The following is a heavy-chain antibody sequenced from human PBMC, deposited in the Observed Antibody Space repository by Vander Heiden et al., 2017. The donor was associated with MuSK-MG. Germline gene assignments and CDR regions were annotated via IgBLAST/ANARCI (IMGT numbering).Heavy chain of an antibody. CDR1: GFPLGSYR. V-gene: IGHV3-48*01. CDR2: ISSSSSTI. CDR3: ARDTAAGTTDAFDI. D-gene: IGHD6-13*01. J-gene: IGHJ3*02. Sequence: EVQLVESGGGLAQPGGSLSLPCAPSGFPLGSYRMYGVRQAPGKGLEWFSYISSSSSTIYYADSVKGRFTISRDNAKNSLYLQMNSLRAEDTAVYYCARDTAAGTTDAFDIWGQGTMVTVSS.